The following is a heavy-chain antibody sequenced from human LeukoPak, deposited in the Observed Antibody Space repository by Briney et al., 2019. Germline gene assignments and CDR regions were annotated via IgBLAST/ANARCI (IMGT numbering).Heavy chain of an antibody. D-gene: IGHD3-22*01. CDR3: AREGSDSSGYWPTYNWFDP. Sequence: SVKVSCKASGYTSTSYGISWVRQAPGQGLEWMGGIIPIFGTANYAQKFQGRVTITAYESTSTAYMELSSLRSEDTAVYYCAREGSDSSGYWPTYNWFDPWGQGTLVTVSS. CDR2: IIPIFGTA. CDR1: GYTSTSYG. J-gene: IGHJ5*02. V-gene: IGHV1-69*13.